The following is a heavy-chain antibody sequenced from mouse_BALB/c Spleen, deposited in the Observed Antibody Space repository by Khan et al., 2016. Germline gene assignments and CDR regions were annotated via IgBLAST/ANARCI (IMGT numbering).Heavy chain of an antibody. CDR3: TSSSRGTCCCGMAY. D-gene: IGHD2-14*01. CDR2: ISRYNGAT. V-gene: IGHV1S34*01. Sequence: LVKTGASVKISCKASGYSFTGSYIHWVKQSHGKSLEWIGYISRYNGATNYNQKFKGKATITVDTSSSTAYMQLNSLTSEDSAVXCCTSSSRGTCCCGMAYWGQGTSVTGSS. J-gene: IGHJ4*01. CDR1: GYSFTGSY.